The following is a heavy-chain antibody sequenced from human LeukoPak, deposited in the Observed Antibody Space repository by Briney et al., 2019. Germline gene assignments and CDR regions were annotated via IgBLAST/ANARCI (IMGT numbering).Heavy chain of an antibody. V-gene: IGHV3-64D*06. J-gene: IGHJ4*02. CDR2: ISGSGNGGSI. Sequence: GGSLRLSCSASGFVFSIYTMYWVRQAPGKGPEYVSTISGSGNGGSIYYTDSVKGRFTISRDDSKSILYLQMNGLRSEDTAVYYCVKDFGRVRGTPDSWGQGTLVTVSS. CDR1: GFVFSIYT. D-gene: IGHD3-16*01. CDR3: VKDFGRVRGTPDS.